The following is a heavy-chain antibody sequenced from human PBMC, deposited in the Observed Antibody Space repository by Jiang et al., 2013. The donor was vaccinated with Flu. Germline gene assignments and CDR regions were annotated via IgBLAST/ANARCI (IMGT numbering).Heavy chain of an antibody. CDR2: IIPILGIA. CDR1: SSYA. Sequence: SSYAISWVRQAPGQGLEWMGRIIPILGIAIYAQKFQGRVTITADKSTGTAYMELSSLRSEDTAVYYCARGRFECSGSSCYSPLCYTPLSTPLNYFYYYGMDVWGQRDHGHRLL. CDR3: ARGRFECSGSSCYSPLCYTPLSTPLNYFYYYGMDV. J-gene: IGHJ6*01. D-gene: IGHD2-15*01. V-gene: IGHV1-69*04.